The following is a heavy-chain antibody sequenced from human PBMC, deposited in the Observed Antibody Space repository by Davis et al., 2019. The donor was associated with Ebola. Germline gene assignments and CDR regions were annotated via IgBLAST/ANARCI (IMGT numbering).Heavy chain of an antibody. CDR3: ARGKGVWDS. Sequence: SETLSLTCTVSGGSVSSGHYYWSCVRQPPGKGLEWFGSIYYSGSTKNNPSLKSRVTISVDRSKNQFSLKLSSVTAADTAVYYCARGKGVWDSWGQGTLVTVSS. J-gene: IGHJ4*02. CDR2: IYYSGST. V-gene: IGHV4-61*01. CDR1: GGSVSSGHYY. D-gene: IGHD2-8*01.